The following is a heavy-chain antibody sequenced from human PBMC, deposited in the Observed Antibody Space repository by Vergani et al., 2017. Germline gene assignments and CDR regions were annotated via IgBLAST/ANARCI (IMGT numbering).Heavy chain of an antibody. J-gene: IGHJ3*02. CDR1: GFTFSSYA. CDR2: ISYDGSNK. CDR3: ATRYCTNGVCYNLDAFDI. D-gene: IGHD2-8*01. Sequence: QVQLVESGGGVVQPGRSLRLSCAASGFTFSSYAMHWVRQAPGKGLEWVAVISYDGSNKYYADSVKGRFTISRDNSKNTLYLQMNSLRAEDTAVYYCATRYCTNGVCYNLDAFDIWGQGTMVTVSS. V-gene: IGHV3-30*04.